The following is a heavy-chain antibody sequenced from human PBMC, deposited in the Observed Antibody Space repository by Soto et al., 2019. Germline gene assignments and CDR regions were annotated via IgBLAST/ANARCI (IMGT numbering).Heavy chain of an antibody. CDR1: GFIFANYG. CDR2: ITYEGSNK. J-gene: IGHJ6*02. D-gene: IGHD1-1*01. CDR3: AKARGANNWANYYGLDV. V-gene: IGHV3-30*18. Sequence: QEQLVESGGGVVQPGRSLRLSCAASGFIFANYGMHWVRQAPGKGLEWVALITYEGSNKYYADAVKGRFTISRDNAKNMASLKMDGLRAEDTAVYYCAKARGANNWANYYGLDVWGQGTPVTVSS.